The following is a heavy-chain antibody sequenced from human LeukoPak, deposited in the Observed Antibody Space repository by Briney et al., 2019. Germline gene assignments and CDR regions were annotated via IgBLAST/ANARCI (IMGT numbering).Heavy chain of an antibody. CDR2: IYYSKNT. CDR1: GGSISSSSAY. J-gene: IGHJ4*02. V-gene: IGHV4-39*01. Sequence: SETLSLTCTVSGGSISSSSAYWGWIRQPPGKGLEWIGSIYYSKNTYYNPSLKSRATIYADTSKNQFSLTLGSVSATDTAVYYCVSPRGFSYGYFDYWGQGTLVTVSS. CDR3: VSPRGFSYGYFDY. D-gene: IGHD5-18*01.